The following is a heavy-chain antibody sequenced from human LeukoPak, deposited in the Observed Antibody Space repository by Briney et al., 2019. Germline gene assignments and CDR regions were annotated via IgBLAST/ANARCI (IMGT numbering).Heavy chain of an antibody. Sequence: PRGSLRLSCAASGFTFSNAWMSWVRQAPGKGLEWVSAISGSGGSTYYADSVKGRFTISRDNSKNTLYLQMNSLRAEDTAVYYCAKGSPKWELLYYFDYWGQGTPVTVSS. J-gene: IGHJ4*02. CDR3: AKGSPKWELLYYFDY. V-gene: IGHV3-23*01. D-gene: IGHD1-26*01. CDR2: ISGSGGST. CDR1: GFTFSNAW.